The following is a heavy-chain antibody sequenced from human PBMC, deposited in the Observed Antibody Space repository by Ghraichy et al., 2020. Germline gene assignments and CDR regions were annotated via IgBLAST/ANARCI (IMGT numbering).Heavy chain of an antibody. D-gene: IGHD3-22*01. J-gene: IGHJ4*02. CDR2: IKQDGSEQ. CDR3: ARDTGAYYYDSSGYYSY. Sequence: GGSLRLSCVGSGFTMSTHWMTWVRQAPGKGLEWVANIKQDGSEQYYLDSVKGRFTISRDNAQNSLYLQMNSLRAEDTAVYYCARDTGAYYYDSSGYYSYWGLGTLVTVSP. CDR1: GFTMSTHW. V-gene: IGHV3-7*03.